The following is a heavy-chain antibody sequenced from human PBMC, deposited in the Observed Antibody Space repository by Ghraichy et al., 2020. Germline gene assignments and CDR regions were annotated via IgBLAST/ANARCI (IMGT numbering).Heavy chain of an antibody. CDR1: RGTISSYA. V-gene: IGHV1-69*04. D-gene: IGHD6-19*01. CDR3: ARDENTSGWLLNT. Sequence: SVKVSCKSSRGTISSYAINWERQAPGQGLEWMGRIIPILGVPTYAQQVQDRVTITADKSTGTAYLEVSSVRSEDKAMYYCARDENTSGWLLNTWGQGTLVTVSS. J-gene: IGHJ5*02. CDR2: IIPILGVP.